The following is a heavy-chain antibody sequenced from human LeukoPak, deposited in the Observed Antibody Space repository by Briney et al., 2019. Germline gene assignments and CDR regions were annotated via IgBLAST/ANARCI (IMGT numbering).Heavy chain of an antibody. D-gene: IGHD3-22*01. CDR1: GGSISSGGYS. J-gene: IGHJ3*02. CDR3: ARVSRYYDSSGYNDAFDI. V-gene: IGHV4-30-2*01. CDR2: IYHSGST. Sequence: SQTLSLTCAVSGGSISSGGYSWSWIRQPPGKGLEWIGYIYHSGSTYYNPSLKSRVTISVDRSKNQFSLKLSSVTAADTAVYYCARVSRYYDSSGYNDAFDIWGQGTTVTVSS.